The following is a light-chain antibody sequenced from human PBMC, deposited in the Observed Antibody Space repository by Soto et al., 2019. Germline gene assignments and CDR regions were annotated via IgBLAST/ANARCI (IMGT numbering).Light chain of an antibody. J-gene: IGLJ1*01. V-gene: IGLV2-8*01. CDR3: SSYVGTNSYV. Sequence: QSLLAQPPSASGSPGQSGSISCTGTSSDVGGYNYVSWYQHHPGKAPKLIIYEVYKRPSGVPDRFSGSKSGNTAALTASGLQAEDEDDYYCSSYVGTNSYVFGTGTKVTVL. CDR1: SSDVGGYNY. CDR2: EVY.